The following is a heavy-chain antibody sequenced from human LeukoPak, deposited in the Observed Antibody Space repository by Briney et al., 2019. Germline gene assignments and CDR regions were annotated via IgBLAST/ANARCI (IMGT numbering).Heavy chain of an antibody. J-gene: IGHJ4*02. D-gene: IGHD1-1*01. Sequence: ASVKVSCKASGYTFNTYGINWVRQAPGQGLEWMGWISAYNGNTHYAQKVQDRVTMTTDTSTSTAYMELRSLKSDDTAVYYCAREGGPTGGAQDYWGQGTLVTVSS. CDR1: GYTFNTYG. CDR3: AREGGPTGGAQDY. CDR2: ISAYNGNT. V-gene: IGHV1-18*01.